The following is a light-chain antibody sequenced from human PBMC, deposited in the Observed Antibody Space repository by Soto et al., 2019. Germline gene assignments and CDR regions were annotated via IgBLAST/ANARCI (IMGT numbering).Light chain of an antibody. CDR3: QQYYNTQIT. J-gene: IGKJ4*01. V-gene: IGKV4-1*01. CDR2: WAS. CDR1: QDIRNT. Sequence: IQMTQSPSSLSASVGDRVAISCRASQDIRNTLAWYQQKPGHPPKLLIYWASTRESGVPDRFSGSGSGTDFSLTISSLQAEDVAVYYCQQYYNTQITFGGGTTVEIK.